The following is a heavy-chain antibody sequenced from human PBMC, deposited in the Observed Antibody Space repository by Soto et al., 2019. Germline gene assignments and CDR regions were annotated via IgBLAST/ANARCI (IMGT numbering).Heavy chain of an antibody. CDR1: GGSFSGYY. J-gene: IGHJ4*02. D-gene: IGHD5-18*01. Sequence: SETLSLTCAVYGGSFSGYYWSWIRQPPGKGLEWIGEINHSGSTNYNPSLKSRVTISVDTSKNQFSLKLSSVTAADTAVYYCARDRDSYGPNFDYWGQGTLVTV. V-gene: IGHV4-34*01. CDR3: ARDRDSYGPNFDY. CDR2: INHSGST.